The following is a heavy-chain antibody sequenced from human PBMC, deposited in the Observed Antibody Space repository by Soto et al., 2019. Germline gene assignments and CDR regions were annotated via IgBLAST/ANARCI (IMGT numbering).Heavy chain of an antibody. CDR1: GFAFSSYA. Sequence: QLLESGGDLVQPGGSLRLSCAACGFAFSSYAMTWIRQAPGKGLQWVSKISASSGHTYYADSVNGRFTISRDNSKNTLYLQLNRLRAEDTAVYYCARGEYSYEFGGQGTLVTVSS. J-gene: IGHJ4*02. CDR3: ARGEYSYEF. CDR2: ISASSGHT. D-gene: IGHD5-18*01. V-gene: IGHV3-23*01.